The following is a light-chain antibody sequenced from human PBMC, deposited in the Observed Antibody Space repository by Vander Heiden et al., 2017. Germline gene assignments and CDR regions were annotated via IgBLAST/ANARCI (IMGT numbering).Light chain of an antibody. J-gene: IGKJ2*03. V-gene: IGKV1-27*01. CDR3: QKYFSVPYS. CDR2: AAS. CDR1: QGIRNY. Sequence: IQMTQSPCSLYASVGDRVTITCRASQGIRNYLAWYQQTPGKVPKLLIYAASTLQPGVPSRFSGSGSGTDFTLSISSLQPEDVATYYCQKYFSVPYSFGQGTKLEIK.